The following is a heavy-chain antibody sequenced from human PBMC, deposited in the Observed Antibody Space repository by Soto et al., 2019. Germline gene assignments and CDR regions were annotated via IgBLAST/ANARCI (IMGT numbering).Heavy chain of an antibody. CDR3: AKDLGNYWPYYYGMDV. CDR1: GFTFSSYA. CDR2: ISGSGGST. V-gene: IGHV3-23*01. J-gene: IGHJ6*02. Sequence: PGGSLRLSCAASGFTFSSYAMSWVRQAPGKGLEWVSAISGSGGSTYYADSVKDRFTISRDNSKNTLYLQMNSLRAEDTAVYYCAKDLGNYWPYYYGMDVWGQGTTVTVSS. D-gene: IGHD1-7*01.